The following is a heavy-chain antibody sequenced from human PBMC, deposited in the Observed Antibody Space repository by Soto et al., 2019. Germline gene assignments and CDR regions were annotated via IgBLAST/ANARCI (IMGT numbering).Heavy chain of an antibody. Sequence: SETLSLTCTVSGSSVSSGLYYWSWIRQPPGKGLEWIGYVYYTGTTNYNPSLKSRVTISVDMSKNQFSLKLTSVLAADTAVYYCARTPGDGYNWYFDYWGQGILVTVSA. CDR2: VYYTGTT. V-gene: IGHV4-61*01. CDR1: GSSVSSGLYY. CDR3: ARTPGDGYNWYFDY. D-gene: IGHD5-12*01. J-gene: IGHJ4*02.